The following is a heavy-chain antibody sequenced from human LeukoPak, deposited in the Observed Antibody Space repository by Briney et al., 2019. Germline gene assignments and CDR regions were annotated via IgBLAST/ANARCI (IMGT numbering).Heavy chain of an antibody. J-gene: IGHJ4*02. CDR2: ISTNSGYT. Sequence: PGGSLRLSCAASGFTFSDYYMTWIRQAPGKGLEWVSSISTNSGYTNNADSVKGRFTISRDNAKNSLYLQMNSLRAEDTAVYYCAREKYGRVFAFWGQGTLVTVSS. D-gene: IGHD3-10*01. CDR3: AREKYGRVFAF. CDR1: GFTFSDYY. V-gene: IGHV3-11*06.